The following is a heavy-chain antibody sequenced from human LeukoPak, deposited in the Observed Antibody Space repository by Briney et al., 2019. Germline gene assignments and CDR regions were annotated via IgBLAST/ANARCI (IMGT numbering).Heavy chain of an antibody. V-gene: IGHV3-23*01. D-gene: IGHD3-10*01. Sequence: GGSLRLSCAASGFTFSSYAMSWVRQAPGKGLEWVSAISGSGGSTYYADSVKGRFTISRDNSKNTLYLQMNSLRAEDTAVYYCAKGPLNYYGSGSYSRAPFDYWGQGTLVTVSS. CDR1: GFTFSSYA. CDR3: AKGPLNYYGSGSYSRAPFDY. J-gene: IGHJ4*02. CDR2: ISGSGGST.